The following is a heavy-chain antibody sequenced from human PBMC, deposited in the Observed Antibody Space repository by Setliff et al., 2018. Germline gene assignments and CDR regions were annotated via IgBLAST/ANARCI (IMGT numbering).Heavy chain of an antibody. J-gene: IGHJ5*02. CDR1: GYSFTTNW. CDR3: ARRAAAHDWFDP. CDR2: IYPGGSDT. Sequence: GESLKISCKASGYSFTTNWIGWVRQMPGKGLEWMGIIYPGGSDTIYSPSFQGQVTISADKTLSTAYLQWSSLKASDTAIYYCARRAAAHDWFDPWGQGTLVTVSS. V-gene: IGHV5-51*01. D-gene: IGHD2-15*01.